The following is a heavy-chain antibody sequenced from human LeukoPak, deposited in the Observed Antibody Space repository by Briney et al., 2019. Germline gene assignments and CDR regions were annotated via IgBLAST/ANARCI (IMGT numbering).Heavy chain of an antibody. Sequence: SETLSLTCTVSGGSISSESYYWGWIRQPPGKGLEWIGGMYYSGSTNYNPSLESRVTISVDTSKNQFSLKLSSVTAADTAVYYCAREVNCGGDCYSLDYWGQGTLVTVSS. V-gene: IGHV4-39*07. CDR1: GGSISSESYY. CDR2: MYYSGST. J-gene: IGHJ4*02. D-gene: IGHD2-21*02. CDR3: AREVNCGGDCYSLDY.